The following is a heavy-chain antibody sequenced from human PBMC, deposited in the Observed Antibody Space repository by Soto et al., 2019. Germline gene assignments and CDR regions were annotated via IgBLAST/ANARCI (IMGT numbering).Heavy chain of an antibody. D-gene: IGHD7-27*01. Sequence: SETLSLTCGVSGDSINRRHWWNWVRQPPGKGLEWIGQISHSGSTNYNPSLTSRVTISVDKSKNHFSLRLTSVAAADTAVYYCARVNWGNWLDPWGQGALVTVSS. V-gene: IGHV4-4*02. CDR3: ARVNWGNWLDP. CDR2: ISHSGST. J-gene: IGHJ5*02. CDR1: GDSINRRHW.